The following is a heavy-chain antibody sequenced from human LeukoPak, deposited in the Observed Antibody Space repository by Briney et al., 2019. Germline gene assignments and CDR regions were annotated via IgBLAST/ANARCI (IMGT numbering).Heavy chain of an antibody. CDR3: VRDQWFDGFDL. Sequence: GGSLRLSCRGSGFNFSSYLMTWVRQVPGKGLEWISSVSGGGIDTHHADSVKGRFIVSRDDAQSTIYLHLNDPRVEDTAIYYCVRDQWFDGFDLWGQGTLATVSS. CDR2: VSGGGIDT. D-gene: IGHD3-22*01. V-gene: IGHV3-23*01. J-gene: IGHJ4*02. CDR1: GFNFSSYL.